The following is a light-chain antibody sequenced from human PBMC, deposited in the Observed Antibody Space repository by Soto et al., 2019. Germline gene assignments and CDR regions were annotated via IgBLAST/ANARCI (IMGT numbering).Light chain of an antibody. V-gene: IGLV4-69*01. CDR2: LNSDGSH. CDR1: SGHSNYA. J-gene: IGLJ2*01. CDR3: QTWGSGIVV. Sequence: QLVLTQSPSASASLGASVKLTCTLSSGHSNYAIAWHQQQSEKGPRYLMKLNSDGSHSKGDGIPDRFSGSSSVAERYLTISSLQSEDEADYYCQTWGSGIVVFGGGTKHTVL.